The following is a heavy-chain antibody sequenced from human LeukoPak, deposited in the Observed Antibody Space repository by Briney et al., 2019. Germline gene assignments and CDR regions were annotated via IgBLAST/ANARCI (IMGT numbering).Heavy chain of an antibody. CDR2: IYPADSDT. D-gene: IGHD1-1*01. V-gene: IGHV5-51*01. J-gene: IGHJ3*01. Sequence: GESLKISCKESGYRFTNYWIAWVRQVPGKGLEWMGIIYPADSDTRYSPSFQGQVTISADKSITTAYLQWSSLKASDTAMYYCARPRTQGGGTSAFDVWGQGTMVTVSS. CDR3: ARPRTQGGGTSAFDV. CDR1: GYRFTNYW.